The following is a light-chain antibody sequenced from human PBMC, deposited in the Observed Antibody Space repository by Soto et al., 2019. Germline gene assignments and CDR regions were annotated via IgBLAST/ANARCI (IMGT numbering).Light chain of an antibody. CDR2: IAS. CDR1: QTVSSNY. J-gene: IGKJ1*01. V-gene: IGKV3-20*01. Sequence: EIVLTQSPGTLSLFPGERATLSCRATQTVSSNYLAWYQQKPGQAPRLLIYIASSRATGIPDRFSGSGSGTDFTLTISRLEPEDFAVYYCQQYGTSPWTSGQGTKVEIK. CDR3: QQYGTSPWT.